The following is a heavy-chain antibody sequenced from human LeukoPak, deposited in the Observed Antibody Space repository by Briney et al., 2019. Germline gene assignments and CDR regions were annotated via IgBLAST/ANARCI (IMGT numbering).Heavy chain of an antibody. J-gene: IGHJ4*02. CDR3: ARGRRVGITIFGVVPLWDY. D-gene: IGHD3-3*01. CDR1: GYTFTGYY. V-gene: IGHV1-2*02. CDR2: INPNSGGT. Sequence: GASVKVSCKASGYTFTGYYMHWVRQAPGQGLEWMGWINPNSGGTNYAQKFQGRVTTTRDTSISTAYMELSRLRSDDTAVYYCARGRRVGITIFGVVPLWDYWGQGTLVTVSS.